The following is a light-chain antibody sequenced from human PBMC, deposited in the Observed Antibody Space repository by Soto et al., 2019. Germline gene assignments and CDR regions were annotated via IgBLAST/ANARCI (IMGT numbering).Light chain of an antibody. Sequence: VVTQEPSFSVSPGGTVTLTCGLSSGSVSTSYYPSWYQQTPGQAPRTLIYSTNTRSSGVPDRFSGSILGNKAALTITGAQADDESDYYCVLYMGSGTWVFGGGTKVTVL. CDR3: VLYMGSGTWV. J-gene: IGLJ3*02. V-gene: IGLV8-61*01. CDR1: SGSVSTSYY. CDR2: STN.